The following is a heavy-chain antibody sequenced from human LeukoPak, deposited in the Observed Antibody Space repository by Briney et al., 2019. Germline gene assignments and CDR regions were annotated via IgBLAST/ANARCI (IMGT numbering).Heavy chain of an antibody. V-gene: IGHV3-64*02. D-gene: IGHD3-3*01. Sequence: GGSLRLSCAASGFTFTDHPMHWVRQASGKRLQYVSAISPSGDRTWYTDSVKGRFTISRDDSKNTMYLQMGSLRPEDMGVYYCARAFRPASDPHDFYDFWGRGTTVSVSS. CDR3: ARAFRPASDPHDFYDF. CDR2: ISPSGDRT. J-gene: IGHJ3*01. CDR1: GFTFTDHP.